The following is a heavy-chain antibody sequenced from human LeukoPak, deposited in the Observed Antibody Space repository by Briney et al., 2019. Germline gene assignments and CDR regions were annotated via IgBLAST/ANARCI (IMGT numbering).Heavy chain of an antibody. CDR2: ISAYNGNT. CDR1: GYTFTSYG. J-gene: IGHJ6*02. D-gene: IGHD2-21*01. V-gene: IGHV1-18*01. CDR3: ARSADSYYYYYGMDV. Sequence: ASVKVSCKASGYTFTSYGISWLRQAPGQGLEWMGWISAYNGNTNYAQKLQGRVTMTTDTSTSTAYMELRSLRSDDTAVYYCARSADSYYYYYGMDVWGQGTTVTVSS.